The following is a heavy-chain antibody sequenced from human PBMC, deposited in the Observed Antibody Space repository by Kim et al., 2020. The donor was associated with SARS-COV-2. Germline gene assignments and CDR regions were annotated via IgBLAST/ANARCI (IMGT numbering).Heavy chain of an antibody. J-gene: IGHJ6*02. CDR1: GFTFSSYA. V-gene: IGHV3-30-3*01. CDR3: ARAAGGSYYYGIDV. CDR2: ISYDGSNK. Sequence: GGSLRLSCAASGFTFSSYAMHWVRQAPGKGLEWVAVISYDGSNKYYADSVKGRFTISRDNSKNTLYLQMNSLRAEDTAVYYCARAAGGSYYYGIDVWGQGTTVTVSS. D-gene: IGHD3-16*01.